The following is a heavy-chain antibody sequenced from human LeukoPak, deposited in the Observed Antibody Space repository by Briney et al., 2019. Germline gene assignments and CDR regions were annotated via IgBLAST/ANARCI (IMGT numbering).Heavy chain of an antibody. V-gene: IGHV1-2*02. Sequence: ASVKVSCKASGYTFTGYYMHWVRQAPGQGLEWMGWINPNSGGTNYAQKFQGRVTMTRDTSISTAYMELSRLRSDDTAVYYCASVGYCSSTSCSPYNWFDPWGLGTLVTVSS. CDR1: GYTFTGYY. CDR3: ASVGYCSSTSCSPYNWFDP. CDR2: INPNSGGT. D-gene: IGHD2-2*03. J-gene: IGHJ5*02.